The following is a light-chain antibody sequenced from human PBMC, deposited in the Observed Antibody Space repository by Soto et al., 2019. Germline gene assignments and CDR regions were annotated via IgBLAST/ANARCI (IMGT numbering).Light chain of an antibody. J-gene: IGKJ4*01. V-gene: IGKV1-9*01. CDR2: AAS. Sequence: IHLTQSPSSLSASVGDSVTITCRASQGISRYLAWYQQKAGRAPKLLISAASTLQSGVPSRFSGSGSGTDFTLTISSLQPEDFATYYCQQLNTYPVTFGGGTKVDIK. CDR1: QGISRY. CDR3: QQLNTYPVT.